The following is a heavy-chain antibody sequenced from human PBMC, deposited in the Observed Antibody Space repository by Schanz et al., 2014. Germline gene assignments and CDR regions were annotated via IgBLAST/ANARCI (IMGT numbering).Heavy chain of an antibody. CDR1: GGTFSSYA. D-gene: IGHD3-22*01. V-gene: IGHV1-69*04. CDR2: IIPILGME. CDR3: ARDIQYHYDTSGPVGAFDI. J-gene: IGHJ3*02. Sequence: QVQLVQSGAEVKKPGSSVKVSCKASGGTFSSYAFSWVRQAPGQGLEWMGKIIPILGMENYAQKFQGRVTITADISTSTAYMDASSLRSDDTAVYYCARDIQYHYDTSGPVGAFDIWGQGTVVTGSS.